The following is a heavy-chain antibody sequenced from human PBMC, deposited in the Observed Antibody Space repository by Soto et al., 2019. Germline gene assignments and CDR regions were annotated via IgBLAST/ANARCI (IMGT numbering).Heavy chain of an antibody. V-gene: IGHV3-23*01. J-gene: IGHJ3*02. CDR2: ISGSGGST. Sequence: GESLKISCAASGFTFSSYAMSWVRQAPGKGLEWVSAISGSGGSTYYADSVKGRFTISRDNSKNTLYLQMNSLRAEDTAVYDCAKGSSWYAFDIWGQGTMVTVSS. CDR1: GFTFSSYA. CDR3: AKGSSWYAFDI. D-gene: IGHD6-13*01.